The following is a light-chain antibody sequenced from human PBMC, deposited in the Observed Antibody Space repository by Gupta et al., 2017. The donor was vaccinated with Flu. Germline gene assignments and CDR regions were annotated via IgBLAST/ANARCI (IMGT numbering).Light chain of an antibody. V-gene: IGLV2-8*01. CDR3: SSYAGSNKLL. Sequence: QSALTQPPSASGSPGQSVTISCTGSTSDVGAYNYVSWYQQLPGKVPKLIIYEVTKRPSGVPYRFSGSKSGNTASLTVSGLRAEDEADYYCSSYAGSNKLLFGGGTKVTVL. J-gene: IGLJ3*02. CDR2: EVT. CDR1: TSDVGAYNY.